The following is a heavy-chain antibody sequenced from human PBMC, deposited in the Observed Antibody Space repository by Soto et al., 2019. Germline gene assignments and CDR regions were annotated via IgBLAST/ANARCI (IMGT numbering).Heavy chain of an antibody. CDR3: VRDDFGLGLDS. D-gene: IGHD1-26*01. CDR2: TDSDGTFT. J-gene: IGHJ4*02. V-gene: IGHV3-74*01. CDR1: GFTFSTYW. Sequence: EVQLVESGGGLVQPGGSLRLSCVASGFTFSTYWMHWVRQTPGEGLVWVSHTDSDGTFTTYADSVKGRFTISRDNAKSTLYLQMTSLRAEDTGVYYCVRDDFGLGLDSWGLGTLVTVSS.